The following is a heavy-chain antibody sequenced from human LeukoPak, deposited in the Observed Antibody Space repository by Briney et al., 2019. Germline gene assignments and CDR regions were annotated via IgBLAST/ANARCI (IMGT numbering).Heavy chain of an antibody. CDR1: GFSFSSYS. V-gene: IGHV3-48*04. CDR2: ISSSSSTI. J-gene: IGHJ5*02. Sequence: GGSLRLSCAASGFSFSSYSMNWVRQAPGKGLECVSYISSSSSTIYHADSVKGRFTISRDNAKNSLYLQMNSLRAEDTAVYYCAKDGSNWSWGQGTLVTVSS. CDR3: AKDGSNWS. D-gene: IGHD4-11*01.